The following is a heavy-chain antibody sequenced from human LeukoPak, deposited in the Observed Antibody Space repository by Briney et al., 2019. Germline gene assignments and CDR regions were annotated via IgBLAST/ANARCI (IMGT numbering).Heavy chain of an antibody. J-gene: IGHJ4*02. V-gene: IGHV2-70*04. CDR2: IDWDDDK. D-gene: IGHD3-22*01. CDR3: ARMGTSSYHYYFDY. Sequence: SGPALAKPTQTLTLTCTFSGFSLSTSGMRGSWIRQPPGKALEWLARIDWDDDKFYSTSLKTRLTISKDTAKNQVVLTMSNMDPVDTATYYCARMGTSSYHYYFDYWGQGTLGTVSS. CDR1: GFSLSTSGMR.